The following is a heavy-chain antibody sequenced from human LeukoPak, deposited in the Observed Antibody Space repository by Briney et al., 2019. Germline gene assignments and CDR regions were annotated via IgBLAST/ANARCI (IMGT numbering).Heavy chain of an antibody. CDR1: GGSISSSSYY. J-gene: IGHJ4*02. D-gene: IGHD4-17*01. CDR2: IYYSGST. CDR3: ARHMSGDYEFDY. Sequence: SETLSLTCTVAGGSISSSSYYWGWIRQPPGKGPEWIGSIYYSGSTYYNPSLRSRVTISVDTSKNQFSLKLSSVTAADTAVYYCARHMSGDYEFDYWGQGTLVTVSS. V-gene: IGHV4-39*01.